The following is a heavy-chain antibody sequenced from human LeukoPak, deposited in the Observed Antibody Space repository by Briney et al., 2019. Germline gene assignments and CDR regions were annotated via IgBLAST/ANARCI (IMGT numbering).Heavy chain of an antibody. D-gene: IGHD2-8*01. CDR1: GGSISSYY. CDR3: AKDPDCTSGICYTFFDY. V-gene: IGHV4-4*07. Sequence: SETLSLTCTVSGGSISSYYWSWIRQPAGKGLEWIGRIYTSGSTNYNPSLKSRVTISEDTSKNQFSLKLSSVTAADTAVYYCAKDPDCTSGICYTFFDYWGQGTLVTVSS. J-gene: IGHJ4*02. CDR2: IYTSGST.